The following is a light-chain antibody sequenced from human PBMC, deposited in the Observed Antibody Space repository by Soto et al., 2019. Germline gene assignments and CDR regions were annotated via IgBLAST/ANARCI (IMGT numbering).Light chain of an antibody. Sequence: DIVMTQSPATLSLSPGERVTISCRASQSISSELAWYQQKPGQPPRLLIYGASTRGTGVPARFTGSESGSDFTLTISGLQYEDFAVYYWQQGHNWPFTFGQGTRLEI. V-gene: IGKV3-15*01. J-gene: IGKJ2*01. CDR1: QSISSE. CDR2: GAS. CDR3: QQGHNWPFT.